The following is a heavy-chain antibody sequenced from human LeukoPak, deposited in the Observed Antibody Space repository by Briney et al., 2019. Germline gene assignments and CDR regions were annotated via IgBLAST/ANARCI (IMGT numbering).Heavy chain of an antibody. V-gene: IGHV1-18*01. CDR3: ARDLLVVVVPAANWFDP. Sequence: RASVKVSCKASGYTFTSYGISWVRQAPGQGLEWMGWISAYNGNTNYAQKLQGRVTMTTDTSTSTAYMELRSLRSDDTAVYYCARDLLVVVVPAANWFDPGGKGTLVTVSS. CDR1: GYTFTSYG. CDR2: ISAYNGNT. J-gene: IGHJ5*02. D-gene: IGHD2-2*01.